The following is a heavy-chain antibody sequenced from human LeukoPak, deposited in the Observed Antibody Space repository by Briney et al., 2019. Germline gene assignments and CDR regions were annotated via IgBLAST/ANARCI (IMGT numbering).Heavy chain of an antibody. CDR1: GGTFSSYA. J-gene: IGHJ4*02. CDR3: ARDLFDYDSSGYPLYFDY. Sequence: SVTLSCKASGGTFSSYAISWVRQAPGQGLEWMGRIIPILGRANYAQKFQGRVTITADKSTSTAYMELSSLRSEDTAVYYCARDLFDYDSSGYPLYFDYWGQATVVT. V-gene: IGHV1-69*04. CDR2: IIPILGRA. D-gene: IGHD3-22*01.